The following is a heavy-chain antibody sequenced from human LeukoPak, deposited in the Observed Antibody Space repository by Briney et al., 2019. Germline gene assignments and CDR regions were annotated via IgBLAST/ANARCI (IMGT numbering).Heavy chain of an antibody. Sequence: SETLSLTCAVYGGSFSGYYWSWIRQPPGKGLEWIGEINHSGSTNYNPSLKSRVTISVDTSKNQFSLKLSSVTAADTAVYYCASRGNSGWYSPFDYWGQGTLVTVSS. V-gene: IGHV4-34*01. J-gene: IGHJ4*02. CDR1: GGSFSGYY. CDR3: ASRGNSGWYSPFDY. D-gene: IGHD6-19*01. CDR2: INHSGST.